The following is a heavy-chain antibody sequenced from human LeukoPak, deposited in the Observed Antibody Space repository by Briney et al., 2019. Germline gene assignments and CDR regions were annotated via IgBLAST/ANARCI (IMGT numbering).Heavy chain of an antibody. CDR3: ARTSSTYSTFSFDY. V-gene: IGHV2-70*11. Sequence: TLSLTCTVSGGSISSYYWSWIRQPPGKALEWLARIDWDDDKYYSTSLKTRLTISKDTSKNQVVLTMTNMDPVDTATYYCARTSSTYSTFSFDYWGQGTLVTVSS. J-gene: IGHJ4*02. CDR1: GGSISSYY. D-gene: IGHD2/OR15-2a*01. CDR2: IDWDDDK.